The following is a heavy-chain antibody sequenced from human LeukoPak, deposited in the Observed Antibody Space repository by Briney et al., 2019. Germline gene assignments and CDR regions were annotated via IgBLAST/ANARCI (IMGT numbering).Heavy chain of an antibody. D-gene: IGHD3/OR15-3a*01. CDR1: GLTFLRYA. Sequence: PGGSLRLSSAASGLTFLRYAFAWVRQAPGRGLQWVSGISGSGRDTFYSDSVKGRFTISRDNSKNTHYLQMSSLTAEDTAVYYCAKWGDFWTGLNNWYFELWGRGTLVTVSS. V-gene: IGHV3-23*01. CDR2: ISGSGRDT. J-gene: IGHJ2*01. CDR3: AKWGDFWTGLNNWYFEL.